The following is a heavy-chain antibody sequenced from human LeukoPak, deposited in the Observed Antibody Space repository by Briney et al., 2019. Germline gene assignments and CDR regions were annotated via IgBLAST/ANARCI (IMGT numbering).Heavy chain of an antibody. D-gene: IGHD1-26*01. CDR3: ARVGSGSYPFDY. J-gene: IGHJ4*02. CDR2: MNPNSGNT. V-gene: IGHV1-8*02. CDR1: GYTFTGYY. Sequence: GASVKVSCKASGYTFTGYYMHWVRQAPGQGLEWMGWMNPNSGNTGYAQKFQGRVTMTRNTSISTAYMELSSLRSEDTAVYYCARVGSGSYPFDYWGQGTLVTVSS.